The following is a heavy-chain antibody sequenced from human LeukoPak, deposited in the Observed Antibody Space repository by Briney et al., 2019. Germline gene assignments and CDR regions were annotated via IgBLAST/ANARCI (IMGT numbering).Heavy chain of an antibody. CDR2: IWYDGSND. J-gene: IGHJ4*02. CDR3: ARDPYDPDDDSGYRPFNY. Sequence: GGSLRLSCAASGFTFSDYGMHWVRQAPGKGLEWVAIIWYDGSNDYYADSVKGRFTISRDNSKNTLYLQMNSLRAEDTAVYYCARDPYDPDDDSGYRPFNYWGQGTLVTVSS. V-gene: IGHV3-33*01. D-gene: IGHD3-22*01. CDR1: GFTFSDYG.